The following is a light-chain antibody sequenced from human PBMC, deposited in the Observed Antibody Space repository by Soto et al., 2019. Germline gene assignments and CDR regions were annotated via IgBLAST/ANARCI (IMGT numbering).Light chain of an antibody. V-gene: IGLV3-21*02. CDR3: QVWDSGTDHAV. CDR1: NIGSQS. J-gene: IGLJ2*01. CDR2: DDN. Sequence: SYELTQPPSVSVAPGQSARITRGGNNIGSQSVHWYQQKPGQAPVLVVYDDNDRPSGIPERFSGSKSGNTATLSITRVGAGDEADYYCQVWDSGTDHAVFGGGTKVTVL.